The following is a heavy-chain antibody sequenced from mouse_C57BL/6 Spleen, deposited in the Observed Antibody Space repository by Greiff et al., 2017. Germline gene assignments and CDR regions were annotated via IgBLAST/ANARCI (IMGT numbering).Heavy chain of an antibody. CDR3: ARSIYDGPAWFAY. V-gene: IGHV1-19*01. J-gene: IGHJ3*01. CDR1: GYTFTDYY. Sequence: VQLQQSGPVLVKPGASVKMSCKASGYTFTDYYMNWVKQSHGKSLEWIGVINPYNGGTSYNQKFKGKATLTVDKSSSTAYMELNSLTSEDSAVYYCARSIYDGPAWFAYWGQGTLVTVSA. D-gene: IGHD2-3*01. CDR2: INPYNGGT.